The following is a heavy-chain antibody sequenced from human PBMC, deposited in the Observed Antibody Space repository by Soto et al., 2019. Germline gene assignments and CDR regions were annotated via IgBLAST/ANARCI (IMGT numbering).Heavy chain of an antibody. CDR3: SRDAAAGLKDY. CDR1: GYTFTSYG. D-gene: IGHD6-13*01. Sequence: QVQLVQSGAEVKKPGASVKVSCKASGYTFTSYGISWVRQAPGQGLEWMGWISAYNGNTKYVQKFQRRVTMTTDTSTSTAYMELRSLRSDDTAVYYCSRDAAAGLKDYWGQGTLVTVSS. J-gene: IGHJ4*02. CDR2: ISAYNGNT. V-gene: IGHV1-18*01.